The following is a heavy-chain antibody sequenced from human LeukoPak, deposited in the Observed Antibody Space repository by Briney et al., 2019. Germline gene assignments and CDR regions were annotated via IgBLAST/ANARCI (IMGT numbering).Heavy chain of an antibody. V-gene: IGHV3-9*01. J-gene: IGHJ6*02. CDR3: AKDIGRPGYYYYYGMDV. CDR2: ISWNSGSI. D-gene: IGHD6-6*01. CDR1: GFTFDDYA. Sequence: GGSLRLSCAASGFTFDDYAMHWVRQAPGKGLKWVSGISWNSGSIGYADSVKGRFTISRDNAKNSLYLQMNSLRAEDTALYYCAKDIGRPGYYYYYGMDVWGQGTTVTVSS.